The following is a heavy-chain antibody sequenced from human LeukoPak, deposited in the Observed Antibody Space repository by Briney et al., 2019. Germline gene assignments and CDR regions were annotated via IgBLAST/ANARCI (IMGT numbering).Heavy chain of an antibody. CDR2: FDPEDGET. Sequence: ASVRVSCKVSGYTLTELSMHWVRQAPGKGLEWMGGFDPEDGETIYAQKFQGRVTMTEDTSTDTAYMELSSLRSEDTAVYYCARVRYCSSTSCTYTSPYYYYMDVWGKGTTVTVSS. D-gene: IGHD2-2*01. CDR3: ARVRYCSSTSCTYTSPYYYYMDV. J-gene: IGHJ6*03. V-gene: IGHV1-24*01. CDR1: GYTLTELS.